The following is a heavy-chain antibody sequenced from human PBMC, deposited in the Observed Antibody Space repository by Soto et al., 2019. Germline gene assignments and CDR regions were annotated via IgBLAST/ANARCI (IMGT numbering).Heavy chain of an antibody. CDR3: ARGRWAVAGTTSYHGLDV. V-gene: IGHV4-59*01. CDR1: GASISSYS. D-gene: IGHD6-19*01. CDR2: LQYSGST. Sequence: TSETLSLTCTVSGASISSYSLSWIRQPPGKGLEWIGYLQYSGSTDYNPSLKSRVTISVDTSKNQFSLKLTSVTAADTAVYYCARGRWAVAGTTSYHGLDVWGQGTTVTVSS. J-gene: IGHJ6*02.